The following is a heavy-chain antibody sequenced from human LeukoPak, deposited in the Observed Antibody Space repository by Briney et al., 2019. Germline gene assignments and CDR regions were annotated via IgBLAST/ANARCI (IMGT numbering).Heavy chain of an antibody. V-gene: IGHV4-4*07. J-gene: IGHJ3*02. D-gene: IGHD6-13*01. CDR2: IFTNADT. CDR1: GVSITNHN. Sequence: SETLSLTCTVSGVSITNHNWAWIRQPAGKGLQWIGRIFTNADTKYNPSLKSRVTISVDTSKNQFSLKLSSVTAADTAVYYCARGAAATDAFDIWGQGTMVTVSS. CDR3: ARGAAATDAFDI.